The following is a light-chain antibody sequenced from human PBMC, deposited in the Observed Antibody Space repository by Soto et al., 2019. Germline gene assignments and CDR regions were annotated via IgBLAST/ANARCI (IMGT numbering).Light chain of an antibody. V-gene: IGLV2-14*01. CDR1: SSDVGGYNY. J-gene: IGLJ1*01. CDR3: CLYIGATTYV. CDR2: EVS. Sequence: QSVLTQPASVSGSPGQSITISCTGTSSDVGGYNYVSWYQQHPGKAPKLMIYEVSYRPSGVSNRFSGSKSGNTASLTISGLQADDEADYYCCLYIGATTYVFGTGTKVTVL.